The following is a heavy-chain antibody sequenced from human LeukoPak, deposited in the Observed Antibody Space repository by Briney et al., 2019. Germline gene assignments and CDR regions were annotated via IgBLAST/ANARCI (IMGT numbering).Heavy chain of an antibody. D-gene: IGHD6-25*01. CDR3: ARDRRQRIADAFDI. J-gene: IGHJ3*02. CDR2: ISSSSSYI. Sequence: PGGSLRLSCAASGFTFSSYSMNWVRQAPGKGLEWVSSISSSSSYIYYADSVKGRFTISRDNAKNSLYLQMNSLRAEDTAVYYCARDRRQRIADAFDIWGQGTMVTVSS. V-gene: IGHV3-21*01. CDR1: GFTFSSYS.